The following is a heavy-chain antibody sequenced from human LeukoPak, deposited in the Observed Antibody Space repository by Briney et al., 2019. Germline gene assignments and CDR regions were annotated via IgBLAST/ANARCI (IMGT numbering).Heavy chain of an antibody. CDR1: GGSISSGDYY. Sequence: SETLSLTCTVSGGSISSGDYYWSWIRQPPGKGLEWIGEINHSGSTNYNPSLKSRVTISVDTSKNQFSLKLSSVTAADTAVYYCARGAWFDPWGQGTLVTVSS. CDR2: INHSGST. J-gene: IGHJ5*02. V-gene: IGHV4-39*07. CDR3: ARGAWFDP.